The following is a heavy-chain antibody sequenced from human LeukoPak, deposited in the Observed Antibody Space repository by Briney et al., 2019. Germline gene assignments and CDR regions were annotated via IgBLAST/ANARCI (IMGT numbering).Heavy chain of an antibody. CDR2: IDPNSGGT. V-gene: IGHV1-2*02. CDR1: GYIFTGYF. J-gene: IGHJ3*02. D-gene: IGHD3-10*01. Sequence: GASVKVSCKASGYIFTGYFMHWVRQAPGQGLEWMGRIDPNSGGTIYAQKFQGRVTMTRDTSLNTAYMDLSRLTPDDTAVYYCAAMWFGDHDAFDIWGQGTMVTVSS. CDR3: AAMWFGDHDAFDI.